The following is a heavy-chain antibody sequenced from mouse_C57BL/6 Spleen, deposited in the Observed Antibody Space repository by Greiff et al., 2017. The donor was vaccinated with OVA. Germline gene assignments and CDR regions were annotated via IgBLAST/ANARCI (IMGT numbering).Heavy chain of an antibody. D-gene: IGHD1-1*01. V-gene: IGHV1-80*01. J-gene: IGHJ4*01. CDR2: IYPGDGDT. CDR1: GYAFSSYW. CDR3: ARSGIYYYGSSYVGDAMDY. Sequence: VQLQQSGAELVKPGASVKISCKASGYAFSSYWMNWVKQRPGKGLEWIGQIYPGDGDTNYNGKFKGKATLTADKSSSTAYMQLSSLTSEDSAVYFCARSGIYYYGSSYVGDAMDYWGQGTSVTVSS.